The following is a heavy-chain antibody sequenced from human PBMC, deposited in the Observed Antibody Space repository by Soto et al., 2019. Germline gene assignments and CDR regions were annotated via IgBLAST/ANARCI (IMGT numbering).Heavy chain of an antibody. CDR2: VYSSGST. CDR3: ARRAVVAVTGSLDNWLDP. J-gene: IGHJ5*02. Sequence: SETLSLTCTVSGDSITSYNWNWLRQPPGKALEWIGYVYSSGSTNYNPSLKSRVTISVDKSRNQFSLKVNSVTAADTAVYYFARRAVVAVTGSLDNWLDPWGQGILVTVSS. CDR1: GDSITSYN. V-gene: IGHV4-59*01. D-gene: IGHD2-21*01.